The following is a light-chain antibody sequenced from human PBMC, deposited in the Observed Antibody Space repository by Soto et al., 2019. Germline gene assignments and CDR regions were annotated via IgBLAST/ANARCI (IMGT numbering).Light chain of an antibody. CDR2: AAS. J-gene: IGKJ4*01. CDR1: QGISSY. Sequence: DIQLTQSPSFLSASVGDRVTITCRASQGISSYLAWYQQKPGKAPKLLIYAASTLQSGVPSRFSGSGPGTEFTLTISSLQPEDFATYYCQQHNSYPLTFGGGTKVEIK. CDR3: QQHNSYPLT. V-gene: IGKV1-9*01.